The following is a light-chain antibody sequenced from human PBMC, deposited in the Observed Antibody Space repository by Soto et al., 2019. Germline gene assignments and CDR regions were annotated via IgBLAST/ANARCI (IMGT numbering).Light chain of an antibody. J-gene: IGKJ4*01. CDR1: QGIGND. Sequence: AIQLTQSPSSLSASVGDTVTITCRASQGIGNDLGWYQQKSGKAPKLLIYAASNLQSAVPSRFSGSGSGTDFTLTISGLQPEDVATYYCLQDNNYPLTFGGGTKLDIK. V-gene: IGKV1-6*01. CDR3: LQDNNYPLT. CDR2: AAS.